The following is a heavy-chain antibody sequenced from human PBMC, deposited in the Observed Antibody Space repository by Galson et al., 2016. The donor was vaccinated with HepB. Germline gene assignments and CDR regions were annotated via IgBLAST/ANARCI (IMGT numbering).Heavy chain of an antibody. Sequence: SLRLSCAASGFTLSSFSMNWVRQAPGKGLEWVSSIHSSGNYIYYADSVKGRFTISRDNAKNSLYLQMNSLRAEDTAVYYCAREETRGGDFGYWGQGTLVTVSS. CDR1: GFTLSSFS. D-gene: IGHD3-16*01. V-gene: IGHV3-21*01. J-gene: IGHJ4*02. CDR2: IHSSGNYI. CDR3: AREETRGGDFGY.